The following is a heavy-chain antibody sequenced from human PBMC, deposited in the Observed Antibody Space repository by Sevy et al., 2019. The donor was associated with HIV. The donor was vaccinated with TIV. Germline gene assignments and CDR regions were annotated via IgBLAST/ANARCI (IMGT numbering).Heavy chain of an antibody. J-gene: IGHJ4*02. CDR2: IYYSGST. V-gene: IGHV4-59*01. CDR3: ARATRDFWSGSYYFDY. CDR1: GGSISSYY. D-gene: IGHD3-3*01. Sequence: SETLSLTCTVSGGSISSYYWSWIRQPPGKGLEWIGYIYYSGSTNYNPSLKSRVTISVDTSKNQSSLKLSSVTAADTAVYYCARATRDFWSGSYYFDYWGQGTLVTVSS.